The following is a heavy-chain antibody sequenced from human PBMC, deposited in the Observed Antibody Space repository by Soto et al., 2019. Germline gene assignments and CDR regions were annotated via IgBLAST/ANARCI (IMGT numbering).Heavy chain of an antibody. V-gene: IGHV3-30*18. Sequence: GGSLRLSCEVSGFRFSSYGVHWVRQAPGKGLEWVALISDDGRNTFYPDSVKGRFSISRDNSKNTVYLQMNSLRAEDTAVYYCAKDPRGNGDVTHYYNGMDAWGQGTTVTVSS. CDR3: AKDPRGNGDVTHYYNGMDA. J-gene: IGHJ6*02. CDR2: ISDDGRNT. D-gene: IGHD4-17*01. CDR1: GFRFSSYG.